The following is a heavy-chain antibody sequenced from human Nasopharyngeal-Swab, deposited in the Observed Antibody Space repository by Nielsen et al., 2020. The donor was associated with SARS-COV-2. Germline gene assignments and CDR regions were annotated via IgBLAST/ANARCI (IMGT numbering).Heavy chain of an antibody. Sequence: GESLKISCAASGFTFSSSGMHWVRQAPGKGLEWVAVISYDGSNKYYADSVKGRFTISRDNYKNTLYLQMNSLRAEDTAVYYCAKDEAYYDFWSGYYAYYYMDVWGKGTTVTVSS. V-gene: IGHV3-30*18. CDR1: GFTFSSSG. CDR2: ISYDGSNK. J-gene: IGHJ6*03. D-gene: IGHD3-3*01. CDR3: AKDEAYYDFWSGYYAYYYMDV.